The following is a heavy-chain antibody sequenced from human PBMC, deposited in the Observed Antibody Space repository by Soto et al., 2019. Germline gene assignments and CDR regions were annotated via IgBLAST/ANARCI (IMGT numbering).Heavy chain of an antibody. Sequence: QVQLVQSGAEVKKPGSSVKVSCKASGGTFSSYAISWVRQAPGQGLEWMGGIIPIFGTADYAQKFQGRVTLTAGESTSTAYMELSSLRSEDTAVYYCAVTMTNYYYYGMDAWGQGTTVTVSS. V-gene: IGHV1-69*12. D-gene: IGHD3-22*01. CDR3: AVTMTNYYYYGMDA. J-gene: IGHJ6*02. CDR2: IIPIFGTA. CDR1: GGTFSSYA.